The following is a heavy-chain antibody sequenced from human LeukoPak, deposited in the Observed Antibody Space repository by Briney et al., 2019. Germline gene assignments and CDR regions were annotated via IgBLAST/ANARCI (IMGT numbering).Heavy chain of an antibody. Sequence: GTLRLSCAAYGFTFSKYWLLWVRQAPGKGLESVSRINTDGTVTTYADAVKGRFTVSRDNADNTMFLQMNSVRDEDTAVYYCATEQWLAPPPDSWGQGTPVTVSS. J-gene: IGHJ4*02. CDR1: GFTFSKYW. V-gene: IGHV3-74*01. CDR2: INTDGTVT. D-gene: IGHD6-19*01. CDR3: ATEQWLAPPPDS.